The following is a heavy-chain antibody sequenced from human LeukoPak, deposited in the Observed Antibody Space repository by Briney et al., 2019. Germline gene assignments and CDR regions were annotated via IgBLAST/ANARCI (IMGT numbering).Heavy chain of an antibody. D-gene: IGHD1-26*01. CDR1: GYTFTSYG. J-gene: IGHJ1*01. CDR2: ISVYNDNT. V-gene: IGHV1-18*04. Sequence: ASVKVSGKASGYTFTSYGISWVRQAPGQGLEWMGWISVYNDNTNYAQKFQGRVTMTTDTSTSTAYMELRSLRSDDTAVYYCVRDGSGSRGYFLHWGQGILVTVSS. CDR3: VRDGSGSRGYFLH.